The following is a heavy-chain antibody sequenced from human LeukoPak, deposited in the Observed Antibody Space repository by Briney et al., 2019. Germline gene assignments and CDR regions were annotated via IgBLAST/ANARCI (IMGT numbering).Heavy chain of an antibody. Sequence: SETLSLTCTVSGGSISSYYWSWIRQPAGKGLEWIGRIYTSGSTNYNPSLKSRVTMSVDTSKNQFSLKLSSVTAADTAVYYCARTVLAVAGTDYYGMDVWGQGTTVTVSS. CDR1: GGSISSYY. J-gene: IGHJ6*02. CDR3: ARTVLAVAGTDYYGMDV. D-gene: IGHD6-19*01. V-gene: IGHV4-4*07. CDR2: IYTSGST.